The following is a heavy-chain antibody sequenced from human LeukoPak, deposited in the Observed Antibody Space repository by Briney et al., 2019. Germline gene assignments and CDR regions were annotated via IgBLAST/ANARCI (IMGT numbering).Heavy chain of an antibody. CDR2: IIPIFGTA. CDR1: GGTFSSYA. V-gene: IGHV1-69*05. Sequence: GASVKVSCKASGGTFSSYAISWVRQAPGQGLEWMGGIIPIFGTANYAQKFQGRVTITTDESTSTAYMELSSLRSEDTAVYYCARTEVGATTYYYGMDVWGQGTTVTVSS. D-gene: IGHD1-26*01. J-gene: IGHJ6*02. CDR3: ARTEVGATTYYYGMDV.